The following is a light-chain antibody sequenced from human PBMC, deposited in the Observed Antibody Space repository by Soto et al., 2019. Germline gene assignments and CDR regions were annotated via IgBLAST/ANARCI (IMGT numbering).Light chain of an antibody. J-gene: IGKJ4*01. Sequence: DIQMTQSPSSLSASVGDGVTIACQSSHDVSWNLNWFQQKPGEAPKLLIYDASNLERGVPSRFSGSGSGTDFTLTISSLHPEDVATYYCQQYSIMLSFGGGTEVDLK. V-gene: IGKV1-33*01. CDR1: HDVSWN. CDR2: DAS. CDR3: QQYSIMLS.